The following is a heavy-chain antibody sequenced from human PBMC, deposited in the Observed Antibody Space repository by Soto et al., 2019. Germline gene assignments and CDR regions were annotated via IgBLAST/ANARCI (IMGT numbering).Heavy chain of an antibody. CDR3: ANLGYCSGGSCYSYYYYGMDV. J-gene: IGHJ6*02. CDR1: GYTFTGYY. CDR2: VNTNSGGT. D-gene: IGHD2-15*01. V-gene: IGHV1-2*02. Sequence: ASVKVSCKASGYTFTGYYMHWVRQAPGQGLAWMGWVNTNSGGTNYAQKFQGRVTMTRDTSISTAYMELSRLRSDDTAVYYCANLGYCSGGSCYSYYYYGMDVWGQGTTVTVSS.